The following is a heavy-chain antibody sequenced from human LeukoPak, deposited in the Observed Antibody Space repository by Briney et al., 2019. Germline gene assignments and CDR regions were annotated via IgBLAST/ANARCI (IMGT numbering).Heavy chain of an antibody. J-gene: IGHJ4*02. CDR2: ISGSSSTI. CDR1: GFTFSYYS. Sequence: GGSLGLSCAASGFTFSYYSMNWVRQAPGKGLEWVSYISGSSSTIYYADSVKGRFTISRDNARNSLYLQMNSLRAEDTAVYYCATTTVVIDYFFDYWGQGTLVTVSS. CDR3: ATTTVVIDYFFDY. D-gene: IGHD4-23*01. V-gene: IGHV3-48*04.